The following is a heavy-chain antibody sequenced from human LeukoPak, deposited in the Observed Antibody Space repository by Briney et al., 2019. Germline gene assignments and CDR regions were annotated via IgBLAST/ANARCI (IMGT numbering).Heavy chain of an antibody. CDR1: DDSISSIY. CDR2: IHSSGGT. CDR3: ARSRSGYTSDCWED. Sequence: PSETLSLTCTFSDDSISSIYWSWIRQSAGKGLGWIGRIHSSGGTHYNPALKSRVTMSVDTSKNQISLNVTSVTAADTALYYCARSRSGYTSDCWEDWGQGTLVTVSS. J-gene: IGHJ4*02. V-gene: IGHV4-4*07. D-gene: IGHD5-18*01.